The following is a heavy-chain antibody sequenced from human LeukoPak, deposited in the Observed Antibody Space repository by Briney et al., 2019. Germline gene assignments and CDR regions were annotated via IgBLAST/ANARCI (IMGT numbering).Heavy chain of an antibody. Sequence: PGGSLRLSCAASGFSFSTYNMNWVRQAPGQRLEWVSSITSGSSYIYYADSVKGRFTISRDNAKSSLYLQMDSLRAEDTAVYYCARDPGYSSSWYYFDYWGQGTLVTVSS. CDR2: ITSGSSYI. CDR3: ARDPGYSSSWYYFDY. J-gene: IGHJ4*02. D-gene: IGHD6-13*01. V-gene: IGHV3-21*01. CDR1: GFSFSTYN.